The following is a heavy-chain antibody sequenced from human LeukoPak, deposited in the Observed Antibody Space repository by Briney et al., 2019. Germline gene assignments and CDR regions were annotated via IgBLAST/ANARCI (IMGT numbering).Heavy chain of an antibody. J-gene: IGHJ4*02. CDR3: ARHPRGPMIVVAD. D-gene: IGHD3-22*01. Sequence: GESLEISCKGSGYSFTSYWISWVRQMPGKGLEWMGRIDPSDSYTDYSPSFQGHVTISADKSINTAYLQWGSLKASDTAMYYCARHPRGPMIVVADWGQGTLATVSS. CDR2: IDPSDSYT. V-gene: IGHV5-10-1*01. CDR1: GYSFTSYW.